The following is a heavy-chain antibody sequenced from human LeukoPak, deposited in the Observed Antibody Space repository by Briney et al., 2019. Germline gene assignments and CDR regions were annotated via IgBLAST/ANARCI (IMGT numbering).Heavy chain of an antibody. CDR1: GSTFSSCW. V-gene: IGHV3-7*03. CDR2: IKQDGGEK. D-gene: IGHD4-17*01. Sequence: GGSLRLSCAASGSTFSSCWMSWVRQAPGNGLEWVASIKQDGGEKYYVDSVKGRFTISRDNAKNSLYLQMNSLRAEDTAVYYCASLSAVTTNSLGYFNLWGRGTLVTVSS. J-gene: IGHJ2*01. CDR3: ASLSAVTTNSLGYFNL.